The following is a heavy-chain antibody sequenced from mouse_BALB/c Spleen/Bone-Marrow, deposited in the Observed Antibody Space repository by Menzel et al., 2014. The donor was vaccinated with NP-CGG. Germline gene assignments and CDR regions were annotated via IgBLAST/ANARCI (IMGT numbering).Heavy chain of an antibody. CDR2: ISSGGGNT. V-gene: IGHV5-12-1*01. D-gene: IGHD3-1*01. CDR1: GFASSSYD. Sequence: EVKLVESGGGLVKPGGSLKLSCAASGFASSSYDMSWVRRTPEKRLEWVAYISSGGGNTYYPDTVKGRFTISRDNAKNSLYLQMSSLKSEDTAMYYCARHGSGYDWGQGTTLTVSS. J-gene: IGHJ2*01. CDR3: ARHGSGYD.